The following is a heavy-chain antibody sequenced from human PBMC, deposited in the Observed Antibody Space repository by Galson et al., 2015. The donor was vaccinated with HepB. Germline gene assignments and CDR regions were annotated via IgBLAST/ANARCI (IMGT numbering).Heavy chain of an antibody. D-gene: IGHD4-17*01. V-gene: IGHV3-33*01. CDR2: LWYDGSNR. Sequence: SLRLSCAASGFTFSNYGMHWVRQAPGKGLEWVAVLWYDGSNRYYVDSMKGRFTISRDNSNDSLYLQMNSLRVEDTAVYYCARDRGRSDYGYYYGMDVWGQGTTVTVSS. CDR3: ARDRGRSDYGYYYGMDV. J-gene: IGHJ6*02. CDR1: GFTFSNYG.